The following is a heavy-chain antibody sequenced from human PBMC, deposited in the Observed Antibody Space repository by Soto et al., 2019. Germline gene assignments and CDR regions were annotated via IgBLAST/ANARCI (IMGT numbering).Heavy chain of an antibody. CDR3: PRPTGLSILSGSFLH. J-gene: IGHJ4*02. Sequence: SETLSVTCTVSGGSMNNYYWSWIRQPPGEGLEWIAYISHSGTTNYNPSLKSRVTISVDTPKNQFSLKLSSVTAADTAVYYCPRPTGLSILSGSFLHWGLGTLVTVSS. CDR2: ISHSGTT. CDR1: GGSMNNYY. D-gene: IGHD3-10*01. V-gene: IGHV4-59*01.